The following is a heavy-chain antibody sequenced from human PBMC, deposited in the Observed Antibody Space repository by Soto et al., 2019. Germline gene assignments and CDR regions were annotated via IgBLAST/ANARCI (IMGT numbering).Heavy chain of an antibody. D-gene: IGHD2-2*01. J-gene: IGHJ6*02. CDR1: GGTISSSSYY. V-gene: IGHV4-39*01. Sequence: SETLSHICTVSGGTISSSSYYCGWIRQPPGKWLEWIGSIYYSGSTYYNPSLKSRVTISVDTSKNQFSLKLSSVTAAYTAVYYCARHQSYCSSTSCYYYYYGMDVWGQGTTVT. CDR3: ARHQSYCSSTSCYYYYYGMDV. CDR2: IYYSGST.